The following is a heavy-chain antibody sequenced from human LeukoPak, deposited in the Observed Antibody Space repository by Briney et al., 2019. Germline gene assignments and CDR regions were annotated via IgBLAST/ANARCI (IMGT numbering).Heavy chain of an antibody. D-gene: IGHD1-26*01. V-gene: IGHV3-23*01. Sequence: TGGSLRLSCAASGFTFSSYTMGWVRQAPGKGLEWVSEINDSGGNTYYARSVKGRFTISRDNSKNTVYLQMNSLRAEDTAVYYCAREVVVVGATGGGFDYWGQGTLVTVSS. CDR1: GFTFSSYT. CDR2: INDSGGNT. CDR3: AREVVVVGATGGGFDY. J-gene: IGHJ4*02.